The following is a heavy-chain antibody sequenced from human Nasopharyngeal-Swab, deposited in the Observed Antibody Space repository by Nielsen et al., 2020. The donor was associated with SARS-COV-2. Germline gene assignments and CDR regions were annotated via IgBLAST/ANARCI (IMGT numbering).Heavy chain of an antibody. J-gene: IGHJ4*02. Sequence: ASVKVSCKVSGYTLAELSMHWVRQAPGKGLEWMGGFDPEDGETVYAQRLQDRVSMTTDTSTSTAYMELRSLRSDDTAVYYCARDIEEWLVLPSLSFDYWGQGTLVTVSS. CDR3: ARDIEEWLVLPSLSFDY. CDR2: FDPEDGET. CDR1: GYTLAELS. D-gene: IGHD3-3*01. V-gene: IGHV1-24*01.